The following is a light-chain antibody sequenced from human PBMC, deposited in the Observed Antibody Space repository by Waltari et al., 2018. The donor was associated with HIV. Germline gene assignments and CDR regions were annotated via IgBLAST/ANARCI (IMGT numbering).Light chain of an antibody. V-gene: IGKV1-5*03. CDR3: QQYKTYPRT. Sequence: DIQMPQSPSTLSASVGHRVTLTCRASQNMGTWLAWYQQKPGKAPKLLIYKASNLESGVPSRFSGSGFGTEFTLTISSLQPDDFATYYCQQYKTYPRTFGQGTKVEIK. J-gene: IGKJ1*01. CDR2: KAS. CDR1: QNMGTW.